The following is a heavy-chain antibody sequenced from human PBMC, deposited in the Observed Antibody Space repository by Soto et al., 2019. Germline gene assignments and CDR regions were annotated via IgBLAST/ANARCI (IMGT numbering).Heavy chain of an antibody. CDR1: GGSFSGYY. D-gene: IGHD3-3*01. J-gene: IGHJ4*02. CDR3: ARCAGYDFWSGYYIFDY. CDR2: INHSGST. Sequence: TLSLTCAVYGGSFSGYYWIWIRQPPGKGLEWIGEINHSGSTNYNPSLKSRVTISVDTSKNQFSLKLSSVTAADTAVYYCARCAGYDFWSGYYIFDYWGQGTLVTVSS. V-gene: IGHV4-34*01.